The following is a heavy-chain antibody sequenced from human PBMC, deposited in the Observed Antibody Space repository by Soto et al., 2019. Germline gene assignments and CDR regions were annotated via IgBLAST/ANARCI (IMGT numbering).Heavy chain of an antibody. D-gene: IGHD5-18*01. CDR1: GFTFTSYG. J-gene: IGHJ4*02. CDR3: VPDRGYGHASVPYS. Sequence: QAHLVESGGGVVQPGRSLRLSCAASGFTFTSYGMHWVRQAPGTRLEWVAVISYDGGLQHYADSVKGRFTISRDNSKNMVLLQMNSLRAEATAAYYCVPDRGYGHASVPYSWGQGTLVSVSS. V-gene: IGHV3-30*03. CDR2: ISYDGGLQ.